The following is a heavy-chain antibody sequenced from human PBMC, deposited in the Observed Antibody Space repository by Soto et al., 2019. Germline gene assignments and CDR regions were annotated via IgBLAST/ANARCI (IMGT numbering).Heavy chain of an antibody. J-gene: IGHJ6*03. CDR2: IYGGGGT. Sequence: PGGSLRLSCAASGFTVSSSYMTWVRQAPGKGLEWVSAIYGGGGTYYADSVKPRFTISRENSENTRYLQMNRLRAEDTAIYYCARDQHMGNPGYSYFYYYMAVWGKGTTVTVSS. CDR1: GFTVSSSY. V-gene: IGHV3-66*01. D-gene: IGHD2-21*01. CDR3: ARDQHMGNPGYSYFYYYMAV.